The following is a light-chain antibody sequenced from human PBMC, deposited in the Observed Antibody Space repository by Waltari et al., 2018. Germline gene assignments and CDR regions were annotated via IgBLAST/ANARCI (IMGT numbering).Light chain of an antibody. CDR3: QTWDSSVV. CDR1: LLWDRY. V-gene: IGLV3-1*01. Sequence: SYELTQPPSVSVSPGQTASITCSGELLWDRYSCWYQQKPGQSPVLVIYQNNMRPSGIPERFSGSNSGDTATLTISGTQPVDEADYYCQTWDSSVVFGGGTKLTVL. J-gene: IGLJ2*01. CDR2: QNN.